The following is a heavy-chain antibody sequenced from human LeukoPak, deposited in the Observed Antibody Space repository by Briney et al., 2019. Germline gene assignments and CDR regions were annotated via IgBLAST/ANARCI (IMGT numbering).Heavy chain of an antibody. Sequence: PSETLSLTCTVSGGSMSSYSWSWIRQPAGKGLEWIGRAYTSGSASYNPSLKSRVTMSVDTSKNQFSLKLSSVTAADTAVYYCARYIAGITGYFDYWGQGTLVTVSS. V-gene: IGHV4-4*07. CDR1: GGSMSSYS. CDR2: AYTSGSA. D-gene: IGHD1/OR15-1a*01. J-gene: IGHJ4*02. CDR3: ARYIAGITGYFDY.